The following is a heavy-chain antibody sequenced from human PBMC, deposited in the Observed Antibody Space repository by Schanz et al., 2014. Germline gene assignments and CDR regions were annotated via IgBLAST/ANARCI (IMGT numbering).Heavy chain of an antibody. Sequence: EVQLLESGGGLVQPGGSLRLSCAASGFTFSSYAMSWVRQAPGKGLEWVSTIGYLGDTYYPDSVKGRFTISRDNAKNSLFLQMNSLRVEDTAVYYCAKARRKSNCSGGRCFHYSYYGMDVWGQGTTVTVSS. CDR3: AKARRKSNCSGGRCFHYSYYGMDV. CDR1: GFTFSSYA. V-gene: IGHV3-23*01. D-gene: IGHD2-15*01. J-gene: IGHJ6*02. CDR2: IGYLGDT.